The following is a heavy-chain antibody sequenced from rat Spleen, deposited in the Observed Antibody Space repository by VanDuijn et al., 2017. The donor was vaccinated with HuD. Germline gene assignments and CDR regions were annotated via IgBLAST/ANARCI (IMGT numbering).Heavy chain of an antibody. J-gene: IGHJ2*01. V-gene: IGHV5-17*01. Sequence: EVQLVESGGGLVQPGNSLKLSCAASGFTFSDYAMAWVRQSPKKGLEWVATISYDGSSTYYRDSVRGRFTISRDNAKSALYLQMGSLRSEDTATYYCAVSGYGYWGQGVMVTVSS. CDR2: ISYDGSST. CDR1: GFTFSDYA. CDR3: AVSGYGY. D-gene: IGHD4-3*01.